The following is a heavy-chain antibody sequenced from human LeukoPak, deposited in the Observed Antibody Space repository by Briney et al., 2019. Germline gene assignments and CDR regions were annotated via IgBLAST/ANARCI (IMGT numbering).Heavy chain of an antibody. J-gene: IGHJ4*02. CDR1: GLTFRDYP. D-gene: IGHD3-10*01. CDR3: TRLSDPWAGLEY. V-gene: IGHV3-49*04. Sequence: GGSLRLSCTVSGLTFRDYPINWVRQAPGKGLEWLGFIRKKAYGGTTEYAASVTGRFTISRDDSKSIAYLQMNSLETEDTAVYFCTRLSDPWAGLEYWGQGTLVTVSS. CDR2: IRKKAYGGTT.